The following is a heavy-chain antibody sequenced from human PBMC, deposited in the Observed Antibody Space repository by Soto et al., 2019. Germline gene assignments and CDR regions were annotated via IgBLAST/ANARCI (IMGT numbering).Heavy chain of an antibody. J-gene: IGHJ4*02. CDR2: IYFSGRA. CDR3: ARSAKEENPKVQAWYAFDF. V-gene: IGHV4-31*03. D-gene: IGHD6-13*01. Sequence: LSLTCTVSGGSIASGGYFWSWIRQHPGKGLEWIGNIYFSGRAYYNPSLESRVAISVDTSSNQFTLKVTSVTAADTAMYYCARSAKEENPKVQAWYAFDFWGQGTLVTVSS. CDR1: GGSIASGGYF.